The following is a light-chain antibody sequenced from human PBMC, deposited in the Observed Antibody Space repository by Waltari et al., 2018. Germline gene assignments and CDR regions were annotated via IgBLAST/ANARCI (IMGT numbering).Light chain of an antibody. Sequence: DIQMTQSPSSLPASVGDRVTISCRASQRISSYLNWYQQQPGKVPRLLIYGAVSLQSGVPSRFSGSGSGTDFTLTISSLQPEDFATYYCQQTYRTPRTFGQGTKVDI. CDR3: QQTYRTPRT. J-gene: IGKJ1*01. CDR2: GAV. CDR1: QRISSY. V-gene: IGKV1-39*01.